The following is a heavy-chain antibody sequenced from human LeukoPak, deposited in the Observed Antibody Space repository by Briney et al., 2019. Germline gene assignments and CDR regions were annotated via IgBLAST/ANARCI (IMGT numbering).Heavy chain of an antibody. Sequence: SETLSLTCAVSGGSISSSNWWTWVRQPPGKGLEWIGEIYHAGNTNYNPSLKSRVTISVDTSKNQFSLKLSSVTAADTAVYYCARYNSSNWYVVDYWGQGTLVTVSS. V-gene: IGHV4-4*02. CDR2: IYHAGNT. CDR1: GGSISSSNW. J-gene: IGHJ4*02. D-gene: IGHD6-13*01. CDR3: ARYNSSNWYVVDY.